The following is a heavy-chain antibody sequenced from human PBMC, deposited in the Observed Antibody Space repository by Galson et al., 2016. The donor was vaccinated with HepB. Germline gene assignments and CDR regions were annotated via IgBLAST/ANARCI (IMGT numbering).Heavy chain of an antibody. V-gene: IGHV1-18*04. CDR1: GYTLTSHA. D-gene: IGHD3-10*01. CDR2: ISAHNGNT. J-gene: IGHJ3*01. CDR3: ARPFGSGNYDAFDV. Sequence: SVKVSCKASGYTLTSHAINWVRQAPGQGLEWMGRISAHNGNTNYAQSLQGRVTLTTETSTNTAYMELRSLRSDDTALYYCARPFGSGNYDAFDVWGQGTKVTVSS.